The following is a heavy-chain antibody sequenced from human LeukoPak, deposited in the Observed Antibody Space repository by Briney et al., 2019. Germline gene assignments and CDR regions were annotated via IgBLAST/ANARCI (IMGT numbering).Heavy chain of an antibody. CDR3: ARDSGSHYYFDY. V-gene: IGHV4-61*01. CDR1: GYSITSGYY. CDR2: IYYSGST. J-gene: IGHJ4*02. D-gene: IGHD1-26*01. Sequence: PSETLSLTCTVSGYSITSGYYWGWIRQPPGKGLEWIGYIYYSGSTNYNPSLKSRVTISIDTSKNQFSLKLSSVTAADTAVYFCARDSGSHYYFDYWGQGTLVTVSS.